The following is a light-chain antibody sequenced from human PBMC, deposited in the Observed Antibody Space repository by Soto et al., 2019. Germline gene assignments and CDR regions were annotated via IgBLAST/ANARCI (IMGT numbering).Light chain of an antibody. Sequence: QSALTQPASVSGSPGQSITISCTGTSSDVGSYNLVSWYQQHPGKAPKLMIYEGSKRPSGVSNRFSGSKSGNTASLTISGLQAEDEADYHCCSYAGSRYYVFGTGTKVTVL. CDR1: SSDVGSYNL. V-gene: IGLV2-23*01. CDR3: CSYAGSRYYV. CDR2: EGS. J-gene: IGLJ1*01.